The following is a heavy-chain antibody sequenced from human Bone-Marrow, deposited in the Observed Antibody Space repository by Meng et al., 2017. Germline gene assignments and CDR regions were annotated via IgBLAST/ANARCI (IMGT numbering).Heavy chain of an antibody. CDR1: GFSLSTSGVG. CDR3: AHTRIAVAGTGVYY. J-gene: IGHJ4*02. D-gene: IGHD6-19*01. CDR2: IYWDDDK. V-gene: IGHV2-5*02. Sequence: QITLKESGPTLVKPTQTLTLTCTFPGFSLSTSGVGVVWIRQPPGKALEWLALIYWDDDKRYSPSLKSRLTITKDTSKNQVVLTMTNMDPVDTATYYCAHTRIAVAGTGVYYWGQGTRVTVSS.